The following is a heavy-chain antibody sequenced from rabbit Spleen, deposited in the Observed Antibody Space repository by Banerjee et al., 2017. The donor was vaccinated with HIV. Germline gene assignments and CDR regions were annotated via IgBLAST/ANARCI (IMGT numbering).Heavy chain of an antibody. CDR1: GFSFNSNDY. CDR3: ARDLVAVIGWNFNL. D-gene: IGHD1-1*01. J-gene: IGHJ4*01. CDR2: IFAGTTGNT. V-gene: IGHV1S45*01. Sequence: QEQVKETGGGLVQPGGSLALSCKASGFSFNSNDYMCWVRQAPGKGLEWTACIFAGTTGNTYYASWVNGRFTVSKTSSTTVTLQMTSLTAADTATYFCARDLVAVIGWNFNLWGPGTLVTVS.